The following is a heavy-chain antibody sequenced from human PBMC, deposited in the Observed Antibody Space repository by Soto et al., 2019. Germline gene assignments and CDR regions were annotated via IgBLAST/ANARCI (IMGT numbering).Heavy chain of an antibody. CDR1: GFTFSSYA. CDR3: TKGCGRGFDLCGF. D-gene: IGHD5-12*01. V-gene: IGHV3-30*04. J-gene: IGHJ4*02. Sequence: GGSLRLSCAASGFTFSSYAMHWVRLAQGKGVEWVAVISEDGNNKYYVDSVKGRFTISRDNSKNTVYLQMNSLRDEDTAVYFCTKGCGRGFDLCGFWGQGTQVTVSS. CDR2: ISEDGNNK.